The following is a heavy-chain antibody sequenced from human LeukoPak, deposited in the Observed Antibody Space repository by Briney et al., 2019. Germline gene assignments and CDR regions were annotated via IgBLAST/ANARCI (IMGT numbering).Heavy chain of an antibody. J-gene: IGHJ6*03. D-gene: IGHD3-16*01. CDR2: IYPGDSDT. CDR3: ARRSLSGTFYYMDV. V-gene: IGHV5-51*01. CDR1: GYSFRNYW. Sequence: GESLKISCKGSGYSFRNYWIAWVRQMPGKGLEWMGIIYPGDSDTRYTPSFQGQVTISADKSIGTAYLQWASLKASDTAMYYCARRSLSGTFYYMDVWGKGTTVTVS.